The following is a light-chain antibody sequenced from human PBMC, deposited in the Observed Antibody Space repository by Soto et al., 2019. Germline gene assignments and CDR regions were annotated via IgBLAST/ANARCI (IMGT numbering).Light chain of an antibody. CDR2: EGS. Sequence: HSVLTQPASVSGSPGQSITISCTGTSSDVGNYNLVSWYQQHPGKAPKLIIYEGSKRPSGVSNRLSGSKSGNTASLTISGLQAEDEADYHCCSFAGSTTFYVFGTGTKVTV. CDR1: SSDVGNYNL. J-gene: IGLJ1*01. CDR3: CSFAGSTTFYV. V-gene: IGLV2-23*01.